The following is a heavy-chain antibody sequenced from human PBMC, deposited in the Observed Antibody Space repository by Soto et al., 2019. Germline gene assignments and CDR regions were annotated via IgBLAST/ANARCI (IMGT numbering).Heavy chain of an antibody. D-gene: IGHD3-22*01. Sequence: QVQLVESGGGVVQPGRSLRLSCAASGFTFSSYGMHWVRQAPGKRLEWVAVISYDGSNKYYADSVKGRFTISRDNSKNTLYLQMNSLRAEDTAVYYCAKGGPYDSSGLFDYWGQGTLVTVSS. CDR1: GFTFSSYG. CDR3: AKGGPYDSSGLFDY. V-gene: IGHV3-30*18. J-gene: IGHJ4*02. CDR2: ISYDGSNK.